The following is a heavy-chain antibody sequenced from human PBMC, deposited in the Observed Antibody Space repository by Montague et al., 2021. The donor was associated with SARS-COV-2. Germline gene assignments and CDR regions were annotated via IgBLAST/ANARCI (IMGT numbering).Heavy chain of an antibody. CDR2: VHHSGNA. CDR3: ASGDHPTTASWYFFDS. Sequence: SETLSLTCAVYGGSLSIPHYWSWVRQPPGKGLEWIGEVHHSGNANYNASFNGRATISVDKSKNQFSQTLTSVTAADTAVYYCASGDHPTTASWYFFDSWGQGALVTVSS. CDR1: GGSLSIPHY. D-gene: IGHD6-13*01. V-gene: IGHV4-4*02. J-gene: IGHJ4*02.